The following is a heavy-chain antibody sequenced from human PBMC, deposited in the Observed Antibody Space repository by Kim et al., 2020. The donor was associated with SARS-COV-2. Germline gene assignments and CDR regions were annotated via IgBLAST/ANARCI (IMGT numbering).Heavy chain of an antibody. CDR1: GGSICSSSYY. CDR2: IYYSGST. J-gene: IGHJ5*02. V-gene: IGHV4-39*01. CDR3: ARQKRQWLVQLGWFDP. D-gene: IGHD6-19*01. Sequence: SETLSLTCTVSGGSICSSSYYWGWIRQPPGKGLEWIGSIYYSGSTYYNPSLKSRVTISVDTSKNQFSLKLSSVTAADTAVYYCARQKRQWLVQLGWFDPWGQGTLVTVSS.